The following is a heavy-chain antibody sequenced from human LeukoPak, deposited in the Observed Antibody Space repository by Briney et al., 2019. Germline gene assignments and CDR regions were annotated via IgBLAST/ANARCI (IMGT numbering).Heavy chain of an antibody. Sequence: GASVKVSFKASGYTFTGYYMHWVRQAPGQGLEWMGWINPNSGGTNYAQKFQGRVTMTRDTSISTAYMELSRLRSGDTAVYYCARDFSPGSSGWYVRWGQGTLVTVSS. V-gene: IGHV1-2*02. CDR2: INPNSGGT. CDR1: GYTFTGYY. CDR3: ARDFSPGSSGWYVR. D-gene: IGHD6-19*01. J-gene: IGHJ4*02.